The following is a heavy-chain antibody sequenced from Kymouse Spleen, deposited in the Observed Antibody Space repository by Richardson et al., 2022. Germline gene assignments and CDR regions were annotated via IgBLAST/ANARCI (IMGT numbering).Heavy chain of an antibody. Sequence: QVQLQQWGAGLLKPSETLSLTCAVYGGSFSGYYWSWIRQPPGKGLEWIGEINHSGSTNYNPSLKSRVTISVDTSKNQFSLKLSSVTAADTAVYYCASYDFWSGSFDYWGQGTLVTVSS. CDR3: ASYDFWSGSFDY. CDR1: GGSFSGYY. D-gene: IGHD3-3*01. CDR2: INHSGST. J-gene: IGHJ4*02. V-gene: IGHV4-34*01.